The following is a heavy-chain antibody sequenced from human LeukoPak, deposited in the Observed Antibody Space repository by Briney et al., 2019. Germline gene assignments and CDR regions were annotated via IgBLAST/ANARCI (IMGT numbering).Heavy chain of an antibody. J-gene: IGHJ5*02. Sequence: ASVKVSSKASGYTFTSFDINWVRQATGQGLEWMGWMNPNSGNTGYAQKFQGRVTMTRNTSITTAYMELSSLRSEDTAVYYCARSAARRAVGYWFDPWGQGTLVTVSS. CDR3: ARSAARRAVGYWFDP. D-gene: IGHD6-6*01. CDR1: GYTFTSFD. V-gene: IGHV1-8*01. CDR2: MNPNSGNT.